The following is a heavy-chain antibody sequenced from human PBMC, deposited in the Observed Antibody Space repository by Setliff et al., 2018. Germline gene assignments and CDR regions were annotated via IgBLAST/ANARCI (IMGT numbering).Heavy chain of an antibody. Sequence: SETLSLTCTVSGGSISSDSDYWSWIRQSAGKGLEWIGRIYTSGSTNYNPSLKGRVTISVDTSKNQFSLKLSSVTAADTAVYYCASGFYDSSGYYKDYWGQGTLVTVSS. CDR1: GGSISSDSDY. J-gene: IGHJ4*02. CDR2: IYTSGST. D-gene: IGHD3-22*01. V-gene: IGHV4-61*02. CDR3: ASGFYDSSGYYKDY.